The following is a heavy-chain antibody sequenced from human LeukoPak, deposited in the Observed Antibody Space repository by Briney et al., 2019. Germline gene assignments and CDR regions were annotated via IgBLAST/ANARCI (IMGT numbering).Heavy chain of an antibody. Sequence: GGSLRLSCAASGYSFTTYGMSWVRQAPGKGLEWVAVIWYDGSNKYYVDSVKGRFTISRDDAKNTVCLQMNSLRAEDTAVYYCAKKRSYYFDSWGQGTLVTVSS. CDR3: AKKRSYYFDS. V-gene: IGHV3-33*06. D-gene: IGHD1-1*01. J-gene: IGHJ4*02. CDR2: IWYDGSNK. CDR1: GYSFTTYG.